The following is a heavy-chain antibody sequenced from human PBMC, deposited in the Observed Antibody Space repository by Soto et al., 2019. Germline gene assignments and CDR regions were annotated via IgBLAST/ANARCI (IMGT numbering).Heavy chain of an antibody. J-gene: IGHJ6*02. Sequence: ASVKVSCKASGYSFTDYHIHWVRQAPGQGLEWLGRINPKSGGTSTAQKFQGWVTMTTDTSISTASMELTRLTSDGSAIYYGARGDSTDCSNGVCSFFYNHGMDVWGQGTTVTVSS. CDR2: INPKSGGT. CDR3: ARGDSTDCSNGVCSFFYNHGMDV. CDR1: GYSFTDYH. D-gene: IGHD2-8*01. V-gene: IGHV1-2*04.